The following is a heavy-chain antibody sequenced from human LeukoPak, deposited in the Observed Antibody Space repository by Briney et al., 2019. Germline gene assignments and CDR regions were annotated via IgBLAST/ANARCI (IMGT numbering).Heavy chain of an antibody. CDR3: ARAGGDYCGSGSPSYYYYGMDV. J-gene: IGHJ6*02. D-gene: IGHD3-10*01. CDR1: GYTFTGYY. Sequence: ASVKVSCKASGYTFTGYYMHWVRQAPGQGLEWMGWINPNSGGTNYAQKFQGRVTMTRDTSISTAYMELSRLRSDDTAVYYCARAGGDYCGSGSPSYYYYGMDVWGQGTTVTVSS. V-gene: IGHV1-2*02. CDR2: INPNSGGT.